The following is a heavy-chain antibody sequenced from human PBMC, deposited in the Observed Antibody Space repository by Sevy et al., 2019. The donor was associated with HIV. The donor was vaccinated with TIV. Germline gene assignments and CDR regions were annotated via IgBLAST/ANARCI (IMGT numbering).Heavy chain of an antibody. CDR2: IKEDGSEK. V-gene: IGHV3-7*01. CDR3: ARGDIFAALQYYYTGLDV. Sequence: GGSLRLSCVASGFTFSKYWMTWVRQAPGKGLEWVANIKEDGSEKNYVHSVKGRFTISRDNARNSQYLQMNSLRVEDTAVYYCARGDIFAALQYYYTGLDVWGQGTTVTVSS. J-gene: IGHJ6*02. D-gene: IGHD2-21*01. CDR1: GFTFSKYW.